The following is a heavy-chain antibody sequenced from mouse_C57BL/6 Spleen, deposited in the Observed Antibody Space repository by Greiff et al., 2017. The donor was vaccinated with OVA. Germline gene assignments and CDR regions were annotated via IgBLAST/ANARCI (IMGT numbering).Heavy chain of an antibody. CDR1: GYTFTSYW. D-gene: IGHD6-5*01. CDR2: IYPSDSET. Sequence: QVQLQQPGAELVRPGSSVKLSCKASGYTFTSYWMDWVKQRPGQGLEWIGNIYPSDSETHYNQKFKDKATLTVDKSSSTAYMQLSSLTSEDSAVYYCARERPYRYAMDYWGQGTSVTVSS. J-gene: IGHJ4*01. V-gene: IGHV1-61*01. CDR3: ARERPYRYAMDY.